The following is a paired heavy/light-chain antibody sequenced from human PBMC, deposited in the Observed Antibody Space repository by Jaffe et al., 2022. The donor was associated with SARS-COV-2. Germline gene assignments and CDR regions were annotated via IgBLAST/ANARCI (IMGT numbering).Heavy chain of an antibody. Sequence: QVQLQESGPGLVKPSQTLSLTCTVSGGSISSSGSISSGVYYWSWIRQHPGKGLEWIGHIYFSGTTYYNPSFKSRVIMSLDTSESQFSLNLSSVTAADTAVYYCAGGRDNAFDIWGQGTMVTVSS. J-gene: IGHJ3*02. CDR1: GGSISSSGSISSGVYY. CDR3: AGGRDNAFDI. V-gene: IGHV4-31*03. CDR2: IYFSGTT. D-gene: IGHD2-15*01.
Light chain of an antibody. CDR1: QSIANY. Sequence: DIQMTQSPSSLSASVGDRVTITCRASQSIANYLSWYQHKPGKAPKFLIYGTSTLQSGVPSRFSGGGSGTDFTLTISSLQPEDFATYYCQQTYIIPFTFGPGTKVDIK. V-gene: IGKV1-39*01. CDR3: QQTYIIPFT. CDR2: GTS. J-gene: IGKJ3*01.